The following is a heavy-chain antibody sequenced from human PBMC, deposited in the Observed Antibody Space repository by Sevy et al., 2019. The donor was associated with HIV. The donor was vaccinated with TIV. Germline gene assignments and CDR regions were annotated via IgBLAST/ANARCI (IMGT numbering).Heavy chain of an antibody. D-gene: IGHD3-22*01. CDR1: GFTFSSYA. CDR3: AKECLPTSNCNTSGSLAFDI. V-gene: IGHV3-23*01. J-gene: IGHJ3*02. CDR2: ISGSGGST. Sequence: GGSLRLSCAASGFTFSSYAMSWVRQAPGKGLEWVSTISGSGGSTHYADSVKGRFTISRDNSKNTLYLRMNSLRAEDTAVYYGAKECLPTSNCNTSGSLAFDIWGQGTMVTVSS.